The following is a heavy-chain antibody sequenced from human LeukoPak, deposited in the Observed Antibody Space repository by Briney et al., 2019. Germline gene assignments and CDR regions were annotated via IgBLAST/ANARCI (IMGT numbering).Heavy chain of an antibody. CDR1: GYTFTSYG. J-gene: IGHJ4*02. V-gene: IGHV1-18*01. D-gene: IGHD2-21*02. Sequence: ASVKVSCKASGYTFTSYGISWVRQAPGQGLEWMGWISAYNGNTNYAQKLQGRVTMTTDTSTSTAYMELRGLRSDDTAVYYCARDKSLVLVRGMTVDYWGQGTLVTVSS. CDR2: ISAYNGNT. CDR3: ARDKSLVLVRGMTVDY.